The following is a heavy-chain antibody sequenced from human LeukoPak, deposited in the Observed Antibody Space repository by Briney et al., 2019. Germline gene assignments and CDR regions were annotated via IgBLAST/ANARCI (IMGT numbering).Heavy chain of an antibody. D-gene: IGHD1-26*01. CDR3: ARVHGTKRYYFDD. V-gene: IGHV3-66*01. Sequence: PGGSLRLSCAASGFTVTTQYMTWVRQAPGQGLEWVSLIFDGGSTFYADSVKGRFSISRDNAKNTLDLQMNSLRAEDTAVYYCARVHGTKRYYFDDWGQGTQVIVSS. CDR2: IFDGGST. CDR1: GFTVTTQY. J-gene: IGHJ4*02.